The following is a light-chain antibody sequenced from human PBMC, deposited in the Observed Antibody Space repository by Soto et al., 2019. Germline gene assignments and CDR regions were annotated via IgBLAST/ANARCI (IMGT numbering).Light chain of an antibody. V-gene: IGLV2-14*01. CDR1: SSDVGDYNY. CDR2: EVS. CDR3: SSETSSITMV. Sequence: QSVLTQPASVSGSPGQSITISCTGTSSDVGDYNYVSWYQQHPGKAPKLMIYEVSNRPSGVSNRFSGSKSGNTASLTISGLQDEEEADYYCSSETSSITMVFGGGTKLTV. J-gene: IGLJ3*02.